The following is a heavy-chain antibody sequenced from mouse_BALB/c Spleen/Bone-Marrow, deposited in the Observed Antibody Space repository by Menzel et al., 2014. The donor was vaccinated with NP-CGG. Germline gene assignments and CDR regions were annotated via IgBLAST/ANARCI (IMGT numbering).Heavy chain of an antibody. CDR3: TRSEPFAY. J-gene: IGHJ3*01. V-gene: IGHV1S81*02. CDR1: GYTFTSYY. Sequence: QVQLQQPGAELVKPGASVKLSCKASGYTFTSYYMYWVKQRPGQGLEWIGGINPSNGGTNFNEKFKSKATLTVDKSSSAAYMQLSSLTSEDSAVYYCTRSEPFAYWGQGTLVTVSA. CDR2: INPSNGGT.